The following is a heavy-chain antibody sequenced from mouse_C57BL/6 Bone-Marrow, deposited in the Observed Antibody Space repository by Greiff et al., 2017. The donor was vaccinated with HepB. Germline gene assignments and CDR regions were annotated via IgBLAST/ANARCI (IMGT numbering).Heavy chain of an antibody. Sequence: QVQLQQPGAELVKPGASVKVSCKASGYTFTSYWMHWVKQRPGQGLEWIGRIHPSDSDTNYNQKFKGKATLTVDKSSSTAYMQPSSLAAEDSAVYYCAISLYYYGSSSPFDYWGQGTTLTVSS. J-gene: IGHJ2*01. V-gene: IGHV1-74*01. CDR2: IHPSDSDT. CDR3: AISLYYYGSSSPFDY. CDR1: GYTFTSYW. D-gene: IGHD1-1*01.